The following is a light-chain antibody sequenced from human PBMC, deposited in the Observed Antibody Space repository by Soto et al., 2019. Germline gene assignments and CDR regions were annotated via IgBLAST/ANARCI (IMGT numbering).Light chain of an antibody. CDR1: QSVSSSY. V-gene: IGKV3-20*01. J-gene: IGKJ5*01. Sequence: EIVMTQSPAILSVSPGERATLSCRASQSVSSSYLAWYQQKPGQAPRLLIYGASSRATGIPDRFSGSGSGTDFTLTISRLEPEDFAVYYCQQCGSSSTFGQGTRLEIK. CDR3: QQCGSSST. CDR2: GAS.